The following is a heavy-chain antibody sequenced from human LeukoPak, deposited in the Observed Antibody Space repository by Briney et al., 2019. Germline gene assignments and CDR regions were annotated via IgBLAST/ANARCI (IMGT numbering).Heavy chain of an antibody. D-gene: IGHD6-6*01. CDR3: ARSAGGPIAARPFLMDY. CDR1: GGTFSSYA. V-gene: IGHV1-69*13. CDR2: ITPIFGTA. J-gene: IGHJ4*02. Sequence: SVKVSCKASGGTFSSYAISWVRQAPGQGLEWMGGITPIFGTANYAQKFQGRVTITADESTSTAYMELSSLRSEDTAVYYCARSAGGPIAARPFLMDYWGQGTLVTVSS.